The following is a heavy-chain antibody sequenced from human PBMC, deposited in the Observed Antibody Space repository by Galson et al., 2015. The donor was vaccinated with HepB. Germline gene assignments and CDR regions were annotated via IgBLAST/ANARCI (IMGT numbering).Heavy chain of an antibody. CDR3: ARDRPVLWFGELLPFDY. Sequence: SLRLSCAASGFTFSSYSMNWVRQAPGKGLEWVSYISSSSSTIYYADSVKGRLTISRDNAKNSLYLQMNSLRDEDTAVYYCARDRPVLWFGELLPFDYWGQGTLVTVTS. D-gene: IGHD3-10*01. V-gene: IGHV3-48*02. J-gene: IGHJ4*02. CDR2: ISSSSSTI. CDR1: GFTFSSYS.